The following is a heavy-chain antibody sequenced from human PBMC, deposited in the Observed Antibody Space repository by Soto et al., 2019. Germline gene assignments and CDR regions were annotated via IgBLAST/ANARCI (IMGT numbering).Heavy chain of an antibody. V-gene: IGHV3-21*01. CDR1: GFTFSSYS. Sequence: GGSLRLSCAACGFTFSSYSMNWVRQAPGKGLEWVSSISSSSSYIYYADSVKCRVTISRDNAKNSLYLQTNSLRAEDTAVYYCARELRRYDFWSGYYSSGGDYYYGMDVWGQGTTVTVSS. D-gene: IGHD3-3*01. CDR2: ISSSSSYI. CDR3: ARELRRYDFWSGYYSSGGDYYYGMDV. J-gene: IGHJ6*02.